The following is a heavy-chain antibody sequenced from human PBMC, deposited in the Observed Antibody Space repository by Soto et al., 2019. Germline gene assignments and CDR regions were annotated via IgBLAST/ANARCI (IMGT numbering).Heavy chain of an antibody. CDR1: GFTFSSYA. J-gene: IGHJ3*02. CDR3: ARALWVGLSPRGDAFDI. Sequence: GGSLRLSCAASGFTFSSYAMHWVRQAPGKGLEWVAVISYDGSNKYYADSVKGRFTISRDNSKNTLYLQMNSLRAEDTAVYYCARALWVGLSPRGDAFDIWGQGTMVTVSS. V-gene: IGHV3-30*04. CDR2: ISYDGSNK. D-gene: IGHD2-21*01.